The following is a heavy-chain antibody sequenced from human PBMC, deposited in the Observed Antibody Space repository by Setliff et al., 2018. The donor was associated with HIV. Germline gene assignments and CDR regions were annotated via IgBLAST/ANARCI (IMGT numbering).Heavy chain of an antibody. D-gene: IGHD6-13*01. Sequence: PSETLSLTCTVSGGSISTYYWSWIRQPAGKGLEWIGRIYTSGTTNYNPSLKSRVTISVDTSKNQFSLKLSSVTAADTAVYYCARSSSSWSGWFDPWGQGTLVTVSS. CDR3: ARSSSSWSGWFDP. V-gene: IGHV4-4*07. CDR1: GGSISTYY. CDR2: IYTSGTT. J-gene: IGHJ5*02.